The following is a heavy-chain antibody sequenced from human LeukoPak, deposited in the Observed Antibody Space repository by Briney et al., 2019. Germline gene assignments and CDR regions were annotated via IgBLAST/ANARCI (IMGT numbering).Heavy chain of an antibody. CDR2: INHSGST. V-gene: IGHV4-34*01. D-gene: IGHD3-22*01. J-gene: IGHJ2*01. CDR1: GGSFSGYY. CDR3: ARGSAPRRYYYDSSGYYYVWYFDL. Sequence: SETLSLTCAVYGGSFSGYYWSWICQPPGKGLEWIGEINHSGSTNYNPSLKSRVTISVDTSKNQFSLKLSSVTAADTAVYYCARGSAPRRYYYDSSGYYYVWYFDLWGRGTLVTVSS.